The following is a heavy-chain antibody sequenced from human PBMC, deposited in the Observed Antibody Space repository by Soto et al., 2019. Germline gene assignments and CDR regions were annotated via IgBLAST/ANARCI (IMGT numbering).Heavy chain of an antibody. D-gene: IGHD3-10*01. J-gene: IGHJ4*02. CDR3: AQGGLWSNDY. Sequence: HPGGSLRLSCAASGFTFSSYVMSWVCQAPGKGLEWVSAISGSGVSTYYADSVKGRFTISRDNSKNTLYLEMNSLRAEDTAVYYCAQGGLWSNDYWGQGTLVTVSS. V-gene: IGHV3-23*01. CDR2: ISGSGVST. CDR1: GFTFSSYV.